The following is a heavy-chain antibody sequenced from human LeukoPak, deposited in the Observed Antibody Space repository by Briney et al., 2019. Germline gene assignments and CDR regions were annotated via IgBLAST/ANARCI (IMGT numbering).Heavy chain of an antibody. CDR2: INHSGST. J-gene: IGHJ4*02. CDR3: ARGAGLTEYYYDSSGYYFDY. CDR1: GGSFSGYY. V-gene: IGHV4-34*01. D-gene: IGHD3-22*01. Sequence: SETLSLTCAVYGGSFSGYYWSRIRQPPGKGLEWIGEINHSGSTNYNPSLKSRVTISVDTSKNQFSLKLSSVTAADTAVYYCARGAGLTEYYYDSSGYYFDYWGQGTLVTVSS.